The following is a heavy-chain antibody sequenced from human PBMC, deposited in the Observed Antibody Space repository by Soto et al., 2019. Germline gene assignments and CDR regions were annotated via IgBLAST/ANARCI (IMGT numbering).Heavy chain of an antibody. D-gene: IGHD2-15*01. CDR3: AREENCSGGTCYSEYFHR. CDR2: VNPSGGST. J-gene: IGHJ1*01. V-gene: IGHV1-46*01. Sequence: ASVKVSCKASGYLFTAYSMHWVRLAPGQGLEWMGVVNPSGGSTKYAQNFQGRVTMTRDTSTTTSYMELSSLRSDDTAIYYCAREENCSGGTCYSEYFHRWGQGTLVTVSS. CDR1: GYLFTAYS.